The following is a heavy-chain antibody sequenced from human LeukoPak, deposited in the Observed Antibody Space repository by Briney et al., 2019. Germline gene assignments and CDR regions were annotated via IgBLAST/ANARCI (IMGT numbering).Heavy chain of an antibody. J-gene: IGHJ4*02. CDR3: ARGASGYSYG. D-gene: IGHD5-18*01. CDR1: GGSISSYY. Sequence: SETLSLTCTVTGGSISSYYWSWIRQPPGKGLEWIGYIYYSGSTNYSPSLKSRVTISIDTSKNQFSLNLSSVTAADTAVYYYARGASGYSYGWGQGTLVTVSS. V-gene: IGHV4-59*01. CDR2: IYYSGST.